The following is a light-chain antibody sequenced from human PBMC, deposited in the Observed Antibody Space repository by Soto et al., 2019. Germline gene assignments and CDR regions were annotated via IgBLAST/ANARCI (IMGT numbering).Light chain of an antibody. CDR1: SSDIGTIFNY. Sequence: QSALTQPASVSASPGQSITISCTGTSSDIGTIFNYVSWYQHHPGKAPKLMIYAVSNRPSGSSNRFSGSRSGNTASLTISGLQAEDEADYYCTSYTSNSAYVVFGGGTKLTVL. J-gene: IGLJ2*01. CDR2: AVS. V-gene: IGLV2-14*01. CDR3: TSYTSNSAYVV.